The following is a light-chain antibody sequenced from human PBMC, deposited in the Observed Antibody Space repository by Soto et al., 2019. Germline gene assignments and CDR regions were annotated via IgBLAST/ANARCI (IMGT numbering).Light chain of an antibody. CDR3: PRYSSVIT. CDR1: QGISNF. Sequence: DIQMTQSPSSLSASVGDRVTNTCRASQGISNFLAWYQQKPGKVPKLLISAASTLQSGVPSRFSGRGSGTDFTLTITSLQPEDVATYYCPRYSSVITFGQGTRREIK. CDR2: AAS. V-gene: IGKV1-27*01. J-gene: IGKJ5*01.